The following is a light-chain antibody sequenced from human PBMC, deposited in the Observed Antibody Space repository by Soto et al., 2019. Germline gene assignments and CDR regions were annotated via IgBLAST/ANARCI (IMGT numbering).Light chain of an antibody. CDR2: GAS. CDR1: QSVRSN. V-gene: IGKV3D-15*01. Sequence: EIVMTQSPATLSVSPGARAPLSCRASQSVRSNLVWYQQKPGQAPRLPSYGASTRATGIPARFSGSWSGTEFTLTISSLQSEDFAVYYCQQYNNWPPYTVGQGTKLEIK. CDR3: QQYNNWPPYT. J-gene: IGKJ2*01.